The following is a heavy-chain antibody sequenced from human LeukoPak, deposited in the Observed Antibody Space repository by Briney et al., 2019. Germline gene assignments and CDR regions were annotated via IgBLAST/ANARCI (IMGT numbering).Heavy chain of an antibody. CDR3: AKQSAGSAAWYSLHYDF. CDR1: GFTLSSYA. CDR2: VDGGGGGT. Sequence: GGSLRLSCAASGFTLSSYAMTWVRQAPGRGLEWVSSVDGGGGGTYYADSVKGRFTISRDNSKDTLYSQMNGLRAEDTTVYFCAKQSAGSAAWYSLHYDFWGQGTLVTVSS. V-gene: IGHV3-23*01. D-gene: IGHD6-13*01. J-gene: IGHJ4*02.